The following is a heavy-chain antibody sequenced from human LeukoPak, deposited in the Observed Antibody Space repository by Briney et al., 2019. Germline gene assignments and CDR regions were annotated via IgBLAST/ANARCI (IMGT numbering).Heavy chain of an antibody. J-gene: IGHJ6*03. D-gene: IGHD1-7*01. CDR3: ARATGTERNYMDV. Sequence: PGGSLRLSCAASGCTFSRYWMHWVRQAPPKGPAWVSRMNIYWNTRTYADSSNGRCTISRDNANNTLYLQMNRLTADDTAVYYCARATGTERNYMDVWGKGTTVIVSS. CDR1: GCTFSRYW. V-gene: IGHV3-74*03. CDR2: MNIYWNTR.